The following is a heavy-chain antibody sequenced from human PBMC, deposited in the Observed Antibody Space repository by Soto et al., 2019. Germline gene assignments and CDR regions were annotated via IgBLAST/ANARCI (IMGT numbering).Heavy chain of an antibody. CDR1: GSTFSSCV. V-gene: IGHV1-69*01. D-gene: IGHD2-8*02. Sequence: QVHLEQSGAEVKKPGSSVKVSCKFSGSTFSSCVIIWVRQAPGQGLEWMGGIIPVSGTANYAQKFHGRVTISADAATNTAYMELSSVRFDDTVVYYCATVDRSVALVGWFDPWGQGTLVTVSS. J-gene: IGHJ5*02. CDR2: IIPVSGTA. CDR3: ATVDRSVALVGWFDP.